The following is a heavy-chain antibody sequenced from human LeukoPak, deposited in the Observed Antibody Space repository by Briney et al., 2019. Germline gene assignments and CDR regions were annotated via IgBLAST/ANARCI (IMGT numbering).Heavy chain of an antibody. CDR1: GFTFSSFG. Sequence: GGSLRLSCAASGFTFSSFGMHWVRQAPGKGLEWVAVISFDGSNKYYGDSVKGRFTLSRDNSKNTLYLQMGSLRAEDMAVYYCARGAYGDYVEGFDYWGQGTLVTVSS. D-gene: IGHD4-17*01. V-gene: IGHV3-30*03. CDR2: ISFDGSNK. J-gene: IGHJ4*02. CDR3: ARGAYGDYVEGFDY.